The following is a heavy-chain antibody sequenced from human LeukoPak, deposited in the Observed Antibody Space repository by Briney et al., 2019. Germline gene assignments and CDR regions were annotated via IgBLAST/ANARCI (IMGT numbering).Heavy chain of an antibody. CDR3: ARRRYYDGSGYLE. CDR2: IYHSGRT. D-gene: IGHD3-22*01. V-gene: IGHV4-39*01. CDR1: LDSVSRSDSY. J-gene: IGHJ1*01. Sequence: SETLSLTRSVSLDSVSRSDSYGDWIRQPPGKGLEWIGTIYHSGRTYYSPSLTSRVTMSVDPSNSQFSLSLRSVTAADTAVYYCARRRYYDGSGYLEWGQGTLLSVSS.